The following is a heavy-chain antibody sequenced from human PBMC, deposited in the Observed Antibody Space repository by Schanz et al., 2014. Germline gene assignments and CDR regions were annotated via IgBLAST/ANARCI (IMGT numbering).Heavy chain of an antibody. Sequence: QVQLVQSGAEVKKPGASVKVSCKASGYTFTSDSMHWVRQAPGQGLEWMGMINPSGGSTTYAQKFQGRVTMTRDTSTSTVYMEASSLRSADAAVEYCGRDHRRFSNSADVRYFDSWGQGSLVTVSS. V-gene: IGHV1-46*01. CDR3: GRDHRRFSNSADVRYFDS. D-gene: IGHD1-1*01. CDR1: GYTFTSDS. CDR2: INPSGGST. J-gene: IGHJ4*02.